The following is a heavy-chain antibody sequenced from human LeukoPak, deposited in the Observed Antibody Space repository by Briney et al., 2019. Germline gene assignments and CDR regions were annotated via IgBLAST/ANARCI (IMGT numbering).Heavy chain of an antibody. CDR3: AREVAWDSSGPDASGM. J-gene: IGHJ3*02. D-gene: IGHD3-22*01. CDR2: ISAYNGNT. Sequence: ASVKVSCKASGYTFTSYGISWVRQAPGQGLEWMGWISAYNGNTNYAQKLQGRVTMTTDTSTSTAYMELRSLRSDDTAVYYCAREVAWDSSGPDASGMCGQGTMVTVSS. CDR1: GYTFTSYG. V-gene: IGHV1-18*01.